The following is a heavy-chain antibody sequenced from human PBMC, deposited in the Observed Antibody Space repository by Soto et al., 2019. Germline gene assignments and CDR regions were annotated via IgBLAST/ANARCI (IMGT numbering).Heavy chain of an antibody. J-gene: IGHJ6*03. CDR2: INYSGST. CDR1: GGSISSSTSY. Sequence: SETLSLTCTVSGGSISSSTSYWGWIRQPPGKGLEWIGSINYSGSTYYSPSLKSRVTISADTSKNQFSLKLSSVTAADTAVYYCARPLNYYYYYMDVWGKGTMVTVSS. CDR3: ARPLNYYYYYMDV. V-gene: IGHV4-39*01.